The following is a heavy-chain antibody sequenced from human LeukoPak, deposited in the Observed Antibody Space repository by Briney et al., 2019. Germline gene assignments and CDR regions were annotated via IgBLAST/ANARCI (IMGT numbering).Heavy chain of an antibody. CDR3: ARGRYCSSTSCYRRGYYYYGMDV. CDR1: GGSISSGGYS. D-gene: IGHD2-2*02. V-gene: IGHV4-30-2*01. Sequence: PSQTPSLTCAVSGGSISSGGYSWSWIRQPPGKGLEWIGYIYHSGSTYYNPSLKSRVTISVDRSKNQFSLKLSSVTAADTAVYYCARGRYCSSTSCYRRGYYYYGMDVWGQGTTVTVSS. CDR2: IYHSGST. J-gene: IGHJ6*02.